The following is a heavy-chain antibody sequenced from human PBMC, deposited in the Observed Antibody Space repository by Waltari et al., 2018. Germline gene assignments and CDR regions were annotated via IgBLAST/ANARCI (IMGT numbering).Heavy chain of an antibody. CDR3: AKEAAAGYYYYYYMDV. CDR2: ISGSGGST. V-gene: IGHV3-23*01. CDR1: GFTFSSSA. Sequence: EVQLLESGGGLVQPGGSLRLSCAASGFTFSSSAMIWFRQAPGKGLEWVSAISGSGGSTYYADSVKGRFTISRDNSKNTLYLQMNSLRAEDTAVYYCAKEAAAGYYYYYYMDVWGKGTTVTVSS. J-gene: IGHJ6*03. D-gene: IGHD6-13*01.